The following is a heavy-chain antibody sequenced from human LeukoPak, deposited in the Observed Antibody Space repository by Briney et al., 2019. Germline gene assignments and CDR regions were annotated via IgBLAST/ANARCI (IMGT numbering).Heavy chain of an antibody. CDR3: ARGGLLSRY. V-gene: IGHV3-74*01. J-gene: IGHJ4*02. D-gene: IGHD1-26*01. CDR1: GFTFSSYW. Sequence: GGSLRLSCAASGFTFSSYWMHWVRQAPGKGLVWVSHINTDGSYTRYADSVKGRFTIARDNAKSTLYLQMNSLRAEDTAVYYCARGGLLSRYWGQGTLVTVSS. CDR2: INTDGSYT.